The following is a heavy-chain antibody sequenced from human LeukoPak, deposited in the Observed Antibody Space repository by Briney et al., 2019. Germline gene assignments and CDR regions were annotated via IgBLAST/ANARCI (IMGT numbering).Heavy chain of an antibody. D-gene: IGHD5-12*01. CDR3: ARGKNSGYDYASF. V-gene: IGHV1-2*02. J-gene: IGHJ4*02. CDR2: INPNSGGT. CDR1: GYTFTGYY. Sequence: ASVKVSCKASGYTFTGYYMHWVRQAPGQGLEWMGWINPNSGGTNYAQKFQGRVTMTRDTSISTAYMGLSRLRSDDTAVYYCARGKNSGYDYASFWGQGTLVTVSS.